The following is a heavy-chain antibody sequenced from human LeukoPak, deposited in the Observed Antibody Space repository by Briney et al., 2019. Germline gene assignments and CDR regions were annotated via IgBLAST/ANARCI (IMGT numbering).Heavy chain of an antibody. CDR3: ARDRGYCESSGYGCYFDY. CDR1: GPPFTRYA. J-gene: IGHJ4*02. V-gene: IGHV1-69*13. CDR2: FLPIFGTA. D-gene: IGHD3-22*01. Sequence: SVKVSCKASGPPFTRYAISWVRQAPGQGLEWMGGFLPIFGTANYAQKSEVRVTITADESTSTAYMMLSSLRSEDTAVYYCARDRGYCESSGYGCYFDYWGQGTLVTVSS.